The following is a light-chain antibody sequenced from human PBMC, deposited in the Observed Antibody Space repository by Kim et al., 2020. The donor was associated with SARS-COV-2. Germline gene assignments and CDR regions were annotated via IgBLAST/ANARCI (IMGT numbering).Light chain of an antibody. J-gene: IGKJ4*01. V-gene: IGKV3-11*01. CDR2: DAS. CDR1: QSVSGD. Sequence: SPGDRATLSCRASQSVSGDLAWYQHRSGQAPRLLIYDASKRATGVPGRFSGSGSETDFTLTISRLEPEDFAVYYCQQTTDWPPLTFGGGTKVDIK. CDR3: QQTTDWPPLT.